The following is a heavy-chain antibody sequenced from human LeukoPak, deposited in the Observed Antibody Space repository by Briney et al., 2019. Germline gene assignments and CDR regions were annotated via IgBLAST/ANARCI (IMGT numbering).Heavy chain of an antibody. CDR3: AKDASGSYSPDY. CDR2: ISGSGGST. Sequence: GGSLRLSCAASGFTFSTNAMNWVRQAPGKGLEWVSIISGSGGSTYYADAVKGRFTISRDNSKSTLYLQMNSLRAEDTALYYCAKDASGSYSPDYWGQGTLLTVSS. D-gene: IGHD1-26*01. CDR1: GFTFSTNA. J-gene: IGHJ4*02. V-gene: IGHV3-23*01.